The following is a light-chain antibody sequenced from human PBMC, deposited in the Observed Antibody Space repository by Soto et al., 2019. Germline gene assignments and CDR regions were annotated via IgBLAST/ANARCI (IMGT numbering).Light chain of an antibody. CDR3: QQSYNTPLT. Sequence: EIVMTQSPATLSVSPGERATLSCRASQSLSSNLAWYQQKPGQAPRLLMYGASTRATGFPARFSGSGSGTDFTLTISSLQLDDFATYYCQQSYNTPLTFGQGTKVEIK. CDR1: QSLSSN. J-gene: IGKJ1*01. V-gene: IGKV3-15*01. CDR2: GAS.